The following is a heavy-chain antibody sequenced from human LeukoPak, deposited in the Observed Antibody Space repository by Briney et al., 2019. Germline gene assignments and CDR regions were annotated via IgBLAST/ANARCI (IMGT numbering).Heavy chain of an antibody. J-gene: IGHJ4*02. Sequence: SETLSLTCTVSGGSISSYYWSWIRQPPGKGLEWIGYIYYSGSTNYNPSLKSRVTISVDTSKNQFSLKLSSVTAADTAVYYCARHSYSVPHYFDYWGQGTLVTVSS. CDR2: IYYSGST. V-gene: IGHV4-59*01. CDR1: GGSISSYY. D-gene: IGHD3-10*02. CDR3: ARHSYSVPHYFDY.